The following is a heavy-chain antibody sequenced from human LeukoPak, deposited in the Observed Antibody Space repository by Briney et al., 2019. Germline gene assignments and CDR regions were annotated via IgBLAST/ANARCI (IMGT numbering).Heavy chain of an antibody. CDR2: IYYSGST. Sequence: SETLSLTCTVSGGSISSYYWSWIRQPPGKGLEWIGYIYYSGSTNYNPSHKSRVTISVDTSKNQFSLKLSSVTAADTAVYYCARGIVGATTTRAFDIWGQGTMVTVSS. J-gene: IGHJ3*02. CDR3: ARGIVGATTTRAFDI. D-gene: IGHD1-26*01. V-gene: IGHV4-59*01. CDR1: GGSISSYY.